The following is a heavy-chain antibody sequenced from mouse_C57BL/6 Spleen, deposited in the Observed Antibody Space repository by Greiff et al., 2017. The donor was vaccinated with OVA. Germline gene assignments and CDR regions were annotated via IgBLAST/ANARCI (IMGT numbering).Heavy chain of an antibody. J-gene: IGHJ2*01. CDR2: IDPSDSYT. CDR3: ARKGLDYDYDKDY. V-gene: IGHV1-50*01. D-gene: IGHD2-4*01. Sequence: VQLQQPGAELVKPGASVKLSCKASGYTFTSYWMQWVKQRPGQGLEWIGEIDPSDSYTNYNQKFKGKATLTVDTSSSTAYMQLSSLTTEDSAVYYCARKGLDYDYDKDYWGQGTTLTVSS. CDR1: GYTFTSYW.